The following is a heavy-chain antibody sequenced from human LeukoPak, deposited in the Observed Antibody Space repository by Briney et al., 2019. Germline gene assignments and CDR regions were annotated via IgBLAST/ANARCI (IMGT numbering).Heavy chain of an antibody. CDR1: GFTFSNYA. J-gene: IGHJ6*03. D-gene: IGHD1-26*01. CDR3: ARDPYSGSYGADYYYYMDV. Sequence: GGSLRLSCAASGFTFSNYAMSWVRQAPGKGLEWVSRISVSDDTTYYADSVKGRFTISRDKSKNTLYLQMNSLGAEDTAVYYCARDPYSGSYGADYYYYMDVWGKGTTVTISS. V-gene: IGHV3-23*01. CDR2: ISVSDDTT.